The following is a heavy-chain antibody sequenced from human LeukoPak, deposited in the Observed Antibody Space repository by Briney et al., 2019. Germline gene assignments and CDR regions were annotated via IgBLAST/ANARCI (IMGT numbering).Heavy chain of an antibody. CDR2: IYYSGST. Sequence: SETLSLTCTVSGGSISSSSYYWGWIRQPPGKGLEWIGSIYYSGSTYYNPSLKSRVTISVDTSKNQFSLKLSSVTAADTAVYYCAKVYPMGPRGGHFDYWGQGTLVTVSS. CDR3: AKVYPMGPRGGHFDY. D-gene: IGHD3-10*01. J-gene: IGHJ4*02. CDR1: GGSISSSSYY. V-gene: IGHV4-39*07.